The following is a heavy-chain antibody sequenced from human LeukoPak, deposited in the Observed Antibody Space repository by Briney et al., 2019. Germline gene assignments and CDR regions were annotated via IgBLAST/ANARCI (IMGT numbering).Heavy chain of an antibody. J-gene: IGHJ6*02. CDR2: ISWNSGST. D-gene: IGHD4-17*01. CDR3: AKGLTVTTIEDGLDV. Sequence: SGGSLRLSCAASGFTFDDYAMHWVRQAPGKGLEWVSGISWNSGSTGYADSVKGRFTISRDNAKNSLYLQMNSLRAEDTALYYYAKGLTVTTIEDGLDVWGQGTTVTVSS. CDR1: GFTFDDYA. V-gene: IGHV3-9*01.